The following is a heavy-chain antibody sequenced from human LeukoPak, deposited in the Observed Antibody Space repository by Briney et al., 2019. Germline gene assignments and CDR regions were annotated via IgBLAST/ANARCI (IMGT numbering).Heavy chain of an antibody. CDR1: GFTFSNYG. CDR3: AKNWQQLVLRLGYFDL. Sequence: GGPLRLSCAASGFTFSNYGMYWVRQAPGKGLEWVAVISYDGNNKYYVDSVKGRFTISRDNSKNTLYPQMNSLRADDTAVYYCAKNWQQLVLRLGYFDLWGRGTLVTVSS. J-gene: IGHJ2*01. CDR2: ISYDGNNK. V-gene: IGHV3-30*18. D-gene: IGHD6-13*01.